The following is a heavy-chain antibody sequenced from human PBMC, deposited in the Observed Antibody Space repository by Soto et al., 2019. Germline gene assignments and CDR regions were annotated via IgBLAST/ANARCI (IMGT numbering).Heavy chain of an antibody. J-gene: IGHJ4*02. CDR3: ARESGSGSYFY. CDR1: GFTFSSYA. D-gene: IGHD3-10*01. V-gene: IGHV3-30-3*01. Sequence: GGSLRLSCAASGFTFSSYAMHWVRQAPGKGLEWVAVISYDGSNKYYADSVKGRFTISRDNSKNTLYLQMNSLRAEDTAVYYCARESGSGSYFYWGQGTLVTAPQ. CDR2: ISYDGSNK.